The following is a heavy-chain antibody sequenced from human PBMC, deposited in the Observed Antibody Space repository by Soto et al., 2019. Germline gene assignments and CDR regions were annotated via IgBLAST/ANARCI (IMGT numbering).Heavy chain of an antibody. CDR1: GGSISSATYS. V-gene: IGHV4-39*01. Sequence: SETLSLTCAVSGGSISSATYSWGWIRQPPGKGLEWIGTFYYSGSTYYNPSLESRVTISVDTSKNQFSLKVSSLTAADTAVYYCARLGGYCSTSCYGYYGMDVWGQGTTVTSP. J-gene: IGHJ6*02. D-gene: IGHD2-2*01. CDR3: ARLGGYCSTSCYGYYGMDV. CDR2: FYYSGST.